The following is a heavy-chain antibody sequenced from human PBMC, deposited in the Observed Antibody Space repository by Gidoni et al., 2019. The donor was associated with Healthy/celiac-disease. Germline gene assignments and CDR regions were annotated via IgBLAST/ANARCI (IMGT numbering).Heavy chain of an antibody. J-gene: IGHJ6*03. CDR2: ISYDGSNK. CDR1: GFTFSSYG. Sequence: QVQLVESGGGVVQPGRSLRLSCAASGFTFSSYGMHWVRQAPGKGLEWVAVISYDGSNKYYADSVKGRFTISRDNSKNTLYLQMNSLRAEDTAVYYCAKDKGSRGYSYGQASENYMDVWGKGTTVTVSS. D-gene: IGHD5-18*01. V-gene: IGHV3-30*18. CDR3: AKDKGSRGYSYGQASENYMDV.